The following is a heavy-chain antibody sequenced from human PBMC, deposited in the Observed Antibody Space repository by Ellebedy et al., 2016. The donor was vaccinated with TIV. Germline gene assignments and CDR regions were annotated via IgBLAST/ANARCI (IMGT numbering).Heavy chain of an antibody. CDR2: TRNKVNTYTT. J-gene: IGHJ2*01. Sequence: PGGSLRLSCAASGFTFNDHYMDWVRQAPGKGLEYVGRTRNKVNTYTTEYAASVRGRFTISRDNSQNSLYLQMNSLKTEETAVYYCTRDPGGIYDLWGRGTLVTVSS. V-gene: IGHV3-72*01. CDR3: TRDPGGIYDL. CDR1: GFTFNDHY. D-gene: IGHD3-16*01.